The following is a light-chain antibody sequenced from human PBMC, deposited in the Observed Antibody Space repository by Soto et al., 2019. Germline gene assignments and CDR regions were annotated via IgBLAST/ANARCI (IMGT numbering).Light chain of an antibody. J-gene: IGLJ2*01. CDR2: DVT. Sequence: QSALTQPASVSGSPGQSIPISCTGTSSDVGGYNYVSWYQHHPGKAPKLMIYDVTDRPSGISFRFSGSKSGNTASLTISRLQAEDEADYYCSSYTSSNTVLFGAGTKVTVL. V-gene: IGLV2-14*03. CDR3: SSYTSSNTVL. CDR1: SSDVGGYNY.